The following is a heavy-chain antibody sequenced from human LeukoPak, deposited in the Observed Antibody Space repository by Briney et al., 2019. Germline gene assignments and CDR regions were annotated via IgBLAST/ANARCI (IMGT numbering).Heavy chain of an antibody. CDR3: ARSRVFEAYGMDV. CDR2: VSVDGSNK. J-gene: IGHJ6*02. CDR1: GFTFSNYA. V-gene: IGHV3-30*14. Sequence: GGSLRLSCAASGFTFSNYAMHWVRQAPGKGLEWVAVVSVDGSNKYYADSVKGRFSISRDNSKNTLYLQMNSLRAEDTAVYYCARSRVFEAYGMDVWGQGTTVTVSS. D-gene: IGHD6-13*01.